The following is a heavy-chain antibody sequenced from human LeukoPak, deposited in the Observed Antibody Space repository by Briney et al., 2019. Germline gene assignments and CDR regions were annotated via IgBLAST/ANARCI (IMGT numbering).Heavy chain of an antibody. CDR2: INPNSGGT. D-gene: IGHD3-22*01. Sequence: ASVKVSCKASGYTFTGYYMHWVRQAPGQGLEWMGWINPNSGGTNYAQKFQGRVTMTRDTSISTAYMELSRLRSDDTAVYYCARALWYYYDSSGYYSPLPYYWGQGTLVTVSS. V-gene: IGHV1-2*02. CDR3: ARALWYYYDSSGYYSPLPYY. CDR1: GYTFTGYY. J-gene: IGHJ4*02.